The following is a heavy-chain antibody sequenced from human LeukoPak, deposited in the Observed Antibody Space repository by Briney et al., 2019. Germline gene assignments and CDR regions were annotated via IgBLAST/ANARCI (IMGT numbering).Heavy chain of an antibody. CDR3: AKGSPPYYDFWSGYYLTDY. Sequence: PGGSLRLSCAASGFTFSSYAMSWVRQAPGKGLEWVSVIYSGGSTYYADSVKGRFTISRDNSKNTLYLQMNSLRAEDTAVYYCAKGSPPYYDFWSGYYLTDYWGQGTLVTVSS. D-gene: IGHD3-3*01. CDR1: GFTFSSYA. V-gene: IGHV3-23*03. J-gene: IGHJ4*02. CDR2: IYSGGST.